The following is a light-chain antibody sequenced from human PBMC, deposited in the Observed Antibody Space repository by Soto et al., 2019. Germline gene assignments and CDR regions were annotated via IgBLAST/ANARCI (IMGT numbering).Light chain of an antibody. J-gene: IGLJ3*02. Sequence: QAVVTQEPSLTVSPGGTVTLTCGSSTGGVTSDHHPYWFQQKPGQAPRTLIYDISVKHSWTPDRFSGSLLGGKAALTLSGAQPEDEAEYYCLLNDIGARVFGGGTKLTVL. CDR3: LLNDIGARV. CDR2: DIS. V-gene: IGLV7-46*01. CDR1: TGGVTSDHH.